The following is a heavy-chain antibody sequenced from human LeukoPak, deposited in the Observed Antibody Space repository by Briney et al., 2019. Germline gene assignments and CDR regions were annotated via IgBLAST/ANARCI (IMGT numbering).Heavy chain of an antibody. CDR1: GGSFSGYY. J-gene: IGHJ6*04. CDR2: INHSGST. D-gene: IGHD3-9*01. CDR3: ARGTNILTGYYYCMDV. Sequence: SETLSLTCAVYGGSFSGYYWSWIRQPPGKGLEWIGEINHSGSTNYNPSLKSRVTISVDTSKNQFSLKLSSVTAADTAVYYCARGTNILTGYYYCMDVWGKGTTVTVSS. V-gene: IGHV4-34*01.